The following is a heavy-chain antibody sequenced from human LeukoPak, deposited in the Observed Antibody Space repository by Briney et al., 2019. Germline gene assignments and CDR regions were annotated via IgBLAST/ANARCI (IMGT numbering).Heavy chain of an antibody. CDR1: GGTFSSYA. J-gene: IGHJ6*02. V-gene: IGHV1-69*04. Sequence: GSSVKVSCKASGGTFSSYAISWVRQAPGQGLEWMGRIIPILGIANYAQKFQGRVTITADKSTSTAYMELSSLRSEDTAVYYCAREAPGSLYGMDVWGQGTTVTVSS. CDR3: AREAPGSLYGMDV. CDR2: IIPILGIA.